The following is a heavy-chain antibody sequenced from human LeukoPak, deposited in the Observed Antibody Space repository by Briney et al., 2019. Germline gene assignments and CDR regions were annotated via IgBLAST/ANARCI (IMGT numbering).Heavy chain of an antibody. CDR2: ISAYNGNT. CDR3: ARDRLSIVGATYHY. Sequence: ASVNVSCKASGYTFTSYGISWVRQAPGQGLEWMGWISAYNGNTSYAQKLQGRVTMTTDTSTSTAYMELRSLRSDDTAVYYCARDRLSIVGATYHYWGQGTLVTVSS. CDR1: GYTFTSYG. J-gene: IGHJ4*02. V-gene: IGHV1-18*01. D-gene: IGHD1-26*01.